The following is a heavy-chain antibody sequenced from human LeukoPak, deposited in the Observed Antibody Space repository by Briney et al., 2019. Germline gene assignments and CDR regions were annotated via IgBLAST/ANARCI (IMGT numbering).Heavy chain of an antibody. D-gene: IGHD6-13*01. Sequence: GRSLRLSCAASGFTFSSYNIHWVRQAPGKGLEWVALISYDGSNKYYADSVKGRFTISRDNSKDTLYLQMNSLRPEDTAVYYCAKDEGFRAAAEGTPDYWGQGTLVTVSP. CDR2: ISYDGSNK. CDR1: GFTFSSYN. V-gene: IGHV3-30*18. J-gene: IGHJ4*02. CDR3: AKDEGFRAAAEGTPDY.